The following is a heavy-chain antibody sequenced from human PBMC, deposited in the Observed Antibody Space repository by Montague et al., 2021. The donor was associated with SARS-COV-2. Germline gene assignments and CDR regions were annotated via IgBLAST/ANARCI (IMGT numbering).Heavy chain of an antibody. CDR2: TCYRSEWYF. Sequence: CAISGDSVSSNNAAWNWIRQSPSRGLEWLGRTCYRSEWYFDYAISLRGRITISPDISKNQFSLQLDSVTLDDTAVYYCARYSYSGTYFGLNDAFDIWGQGTLVTVSS. V-gene: IGHV6-1*01. D-gene: IGHD1-26*01. CDR1: GDSVSSNNAA. J-gene: IGHJ3*02. CDR3: ARYSYSGTYFGLNDAFDI.